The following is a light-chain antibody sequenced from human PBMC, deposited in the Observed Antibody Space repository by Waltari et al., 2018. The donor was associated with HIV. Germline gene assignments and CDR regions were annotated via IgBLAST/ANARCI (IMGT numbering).Light chain of an antibody. J-gene: IGLJ1*01. Sequence: QSALTQPASVSGSPGQSITISCTGTSSDVGGSNYVSWYQQHPGKAPTLMIYDVSTRPSGVSNLFSGSKSGNTASLTIAGLQAEDEADYYCSSDTSSSTLYVFGTGTKVTVL. CDR2: DVS. V-gene: IGLV2-14*01. CDR3: SSDTSSSTLYV. CDR1: SSDVGGSNY.